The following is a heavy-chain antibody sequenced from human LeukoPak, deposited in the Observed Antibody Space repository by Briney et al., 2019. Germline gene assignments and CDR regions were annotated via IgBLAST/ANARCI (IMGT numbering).Heavy chain of an antibody. CDR1: GYTFTSYA. CDR3: ARGLVEEETFFDY. V-gene: IGHV1-3*01. J-gene: IGHJ4*02. Sequence: GASVKVSCKASGYTFTSYAMHWVRQAPGQRLEWMGWINAGNGNTKYSQKFQGRVTITRDTSASTAYMELSSLRSEDTAVYYCARGLVEEETFFDYWGQGTLVTVSS. CDR2: INAGNGNT.